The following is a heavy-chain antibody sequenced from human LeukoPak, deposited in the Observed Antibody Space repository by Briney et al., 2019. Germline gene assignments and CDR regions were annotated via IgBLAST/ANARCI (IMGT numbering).Heavy chain of an antibody. CDR1: EFTFSSFG. V-gene: IGHV3-30*03. Sequence: GGSLRLSCAASEFTFSSFGTHWVRQAPGKGLEWVAAISYDGSNEHHADSVKGRFTISRDSSKTTLYLQMNSLRAEDTAMYYCARDRGWVVAASRGMDVWGQGTTVTVS. J-gene: IGHJ6*02. CDR3: ARDRGWVVAASRGMDV. D-gene: IGHD2-15*01. CDR2: ISYDGSNE.